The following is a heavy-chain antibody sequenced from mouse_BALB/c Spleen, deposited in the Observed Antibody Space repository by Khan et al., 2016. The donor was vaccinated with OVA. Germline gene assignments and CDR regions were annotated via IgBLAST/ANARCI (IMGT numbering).Heavy chain of an antibody. V-gene: IGHV10-1*02. CDR2: IRSKTNNYAT. D-gene: IGHD1-1*01. CDR1: GFTFNTYA. Sequence: EVKLLESGGGLVQPKGSLKLSCAASGFTFNTYAMNWVRQAPGKGLEWVARIRSKTNNYATYYADSVKDRITISRDDSQIMLYLQMNNLKTEDTAMYYCVRHENYYGEGAMDYWGQGTSVTVSS. J-gene: IGHJ4*01. CDR3: VRHENYYGEGAMDY.